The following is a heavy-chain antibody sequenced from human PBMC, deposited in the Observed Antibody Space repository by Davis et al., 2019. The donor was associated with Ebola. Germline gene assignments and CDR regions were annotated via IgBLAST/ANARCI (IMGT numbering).Heavy chain of an antibody. CDR2: IYYSGST. CDR1: GGSISSSSYY. Sequence: PGGSLRLSCTVSGGSISSSSYYWGWIRQPPGKGLEWIRSIYYSGSTYYNPSLKSRVTISVDTSKNQFSLKLSSVTAADTAVYYCAREGYCSSTSCSHGAFDIWGQGTMVTVSS. CDR3: AREGYCSSTSCSHGAFDI. J-gene: IGHJ3*02. V-gene: IGHV4-39*07. D-gene: IGHD2-2*01.